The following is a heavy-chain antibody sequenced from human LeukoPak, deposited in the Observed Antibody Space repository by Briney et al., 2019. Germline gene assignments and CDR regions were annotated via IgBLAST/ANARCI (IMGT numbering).Heavy chain of an antibody. V-gene: IGHV3-7*04. J-gene: IGHJ6*02. CDR1: GFTFNRYW. CDR3: ARDAHEQLSVLGVYHYGFDV. D-gene: IGHD2-8*01. Sequence: GGSLRLSCAVSGFTFNRYWMSWVRQAPGKGLEWVAQIKSDGSEEYYADSVRGLFTISRDNAKSSLYLQMNSLGVEDTAVYYCARDAHEQLSVLGVYHYGFDVWGQGTTLTVSS. CDR2: IKSDGSEE.